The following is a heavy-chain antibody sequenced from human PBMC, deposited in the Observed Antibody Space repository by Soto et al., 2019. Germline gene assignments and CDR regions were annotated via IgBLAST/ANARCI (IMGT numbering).Heavy chain of an antibody. Sequence: GGSLRLSSEASGFAVSDYYMSWIRQAPGKGLEWISYISSSGSTSSIYYADSVKGRFTISRDNAKNALYLQMNSLRAEDTAVYFCARESSAGVGADNWGQG. J-gene: IGHJ4*02. D-gene: IGHD2-15*01. CDR3: ARESSAGVGADN. CDR1: GFAVSDYY. V-gene: IGHV3-11*01. CDR2: ISSSGSTSSI.